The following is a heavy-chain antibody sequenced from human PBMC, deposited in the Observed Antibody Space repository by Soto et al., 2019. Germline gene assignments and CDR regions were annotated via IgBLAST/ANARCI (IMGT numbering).Heavy chain of an antibody. D-gene: IGHD6-19*01. V-gene: IGHV1-69*12. Sequence: QVQLVQSGAEVKKPGSSVKVSCKASGGTFSSYVISWVRQAPGQGLEWMGGIIPIFGTANYAQKFQGRVTITADESTSTAYMELSRLRSEDTAVYYCAGGPRGIAVAGTSYWGQGTLVTVSS. CDR2: IIPIFGTA. CDR1: GGTFSSYV. J-gene: IGHJ4*02. CDR3: AGGPRGIAVAGTSY.